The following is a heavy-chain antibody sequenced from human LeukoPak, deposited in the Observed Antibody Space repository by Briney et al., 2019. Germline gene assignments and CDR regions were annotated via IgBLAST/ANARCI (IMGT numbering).Heavy chain of an antibody. D-gene: IGHD6-19*01. CDR3: AKGPRASGWTYFDY. CDR1: GGSISSYY. J-gene: IGHJ4*02. Sequence: PSETLSLTCTVSGGSISSYYWSWIRQPPGKGLEWIGHIYYSGSTDYTPSLKSRVTISVDTSNNQFSLNLTSVSATDTAVYYCAKGPRASGWTYFDYWGQGTLVTVSS. CDR2: IYYSGST. V-gene: IGHV4-59*01.